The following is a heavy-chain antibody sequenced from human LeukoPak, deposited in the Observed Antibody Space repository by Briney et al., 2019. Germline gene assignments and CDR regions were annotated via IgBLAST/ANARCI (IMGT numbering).Heavy chain of an antibody. D-gene: IGHD6-19*01. V-gene: IGHV3-30*03. CDR3: ARDPGSGWYSRLDY. J-gene: IGHJ4*02. Sequence: GGSLRLSCAASGFTFSSYGMHWVRQAPGKGLEWVAVISYDGSNKYYADSVKGRFTISRDNSKNTLYLQMNSLRAEDTAVYYCARDPGSGWYSRLDYWGQGTLVTVSS. CDR1: GFTFSSYG. CDR2: ISYDGSNK.